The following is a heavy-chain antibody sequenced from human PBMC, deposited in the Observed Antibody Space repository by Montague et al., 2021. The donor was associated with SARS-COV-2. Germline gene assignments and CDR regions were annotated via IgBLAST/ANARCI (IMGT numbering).Heavy chain of an antibody. Sequence: SETLSLTCTVSGRSITGYYWSWLRRSPGKGLERIAYIYDGGAVNYNPSLGSRVTISTDTSKSQLSLKVNSVTAADTAVYYCVRDHPYGGPRGAYDTWGQGTVVTVSS. D-gene: IGHD4-23*01. J-gene: IGHJ3*02. CDR2: IYDGGAV. V-gene: IGHV4-59*01. CDR1: GRSITGYY. CDR3: VRDHPYGGPRGAYDT.